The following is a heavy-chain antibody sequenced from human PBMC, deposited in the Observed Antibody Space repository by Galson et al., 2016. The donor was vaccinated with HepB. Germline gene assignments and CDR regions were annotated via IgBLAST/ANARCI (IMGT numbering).Heavy chain of an antibody. CDR1: GGSISSGDFY. J-gene: IGHJ4*02. V-gene: IGHV4-30-4*01. D-gene: IGHD3-9*01. CDR2: IYYSGRT. Sequence: TLSLTCTVSGGSISSGDFYWNWIRQPPGKGLEWIGYIYYSGRTYYNPSLKSRVTISVDTSKNQFSLKLSSVTAADTAVYYCARERNFDWLHDYWGQGTLVTVSS. CDR3: ARERNFDWLHDY.